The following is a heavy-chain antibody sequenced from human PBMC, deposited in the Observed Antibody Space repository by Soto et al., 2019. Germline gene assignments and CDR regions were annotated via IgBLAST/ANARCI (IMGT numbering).Heavy chain of an antibody. Sequence: SETLSLTCTVSGGSISSSSYYWGWIRQPPGKGLEWIGSIYYSGSTYYNPSLKSRVTISVDTSKNQFSLKLSSVTAADTAVYYCAREIISTSCWFDPWGQGTLVTVSS. CDR2: IYYSGST. J-gene: IGHJ5*02. V-gene: IGHV4-39*01. D-gene: IGHD2-2*01. CDR1: GGSISSSSYY. CDR3: AREIISTSCWFDP.